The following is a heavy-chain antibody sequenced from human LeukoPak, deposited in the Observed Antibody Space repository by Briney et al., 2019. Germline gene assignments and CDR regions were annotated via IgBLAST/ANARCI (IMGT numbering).Heavy chain of an antibody. CDR1: GFTFSSYG. CDR2: ISYDGSNK. J-gene: IGHJ4*02. CDR3: AKDGGDSSGWNNDY. V-gene: IGHV3-30*18. Sequence: GGSLRLSCVASGFTFSSYGMHWVRQAPGKGLEWVAVISYDGSNKYYADSVKGRFTISRDNSKNTLYLQMNSLRAEDTAVYYCAKDGGDSSGWNNDYWGQGTLVTVSS. D-gene: IGHD6-19*01.